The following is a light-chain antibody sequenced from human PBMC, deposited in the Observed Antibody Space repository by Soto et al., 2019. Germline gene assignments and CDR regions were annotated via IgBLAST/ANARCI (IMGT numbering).Light chain of an antibody. CDR2: DTS. Sequence: EILLTQSPGTLSLSPAKRPTLSFRASQSVSNFLAWYQQKPGQAPRLLIYDTSTRATGIPARFSGSGSGTDFTLTINNLDPEDFAVYYCQQRSNWPITFGQGTRLEIK. CDR1: QSVSNF. CDR3: QQRSNWPIT. V-gene: IGKV3-11*01. J-gene: IGKJ5*01.